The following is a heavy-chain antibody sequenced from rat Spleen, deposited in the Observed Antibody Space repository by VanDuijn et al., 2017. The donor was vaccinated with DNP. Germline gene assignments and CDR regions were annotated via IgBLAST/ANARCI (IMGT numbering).Heavy chain of an antibody. V-gene: IGHV2S12*01. CDR3: TRAPYGSWALDA. Sequence: QVQLKESGPGLVQPSQTLSLTCTVSGFSLTSYGVSWVRQPPGKGLEWIAAISRGGRTYSNSVLKSRLSISRDTSKSQVFLQMDSLQTEETAIYFGTRAPYGSWALDAWGQGTSVTVSS. J-gene: IGHJ4*01. CDR1: GFSLTSYG. CDR2: ISRGGRT. D-gene: IGHD1-3*01.